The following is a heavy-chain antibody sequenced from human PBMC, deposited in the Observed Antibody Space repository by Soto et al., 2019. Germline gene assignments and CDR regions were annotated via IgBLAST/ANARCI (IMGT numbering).Heavy chain of an antibody. D-gene: IGHD3-10*01. Sequence: QVQLVQSGAEVKKPGSSVKVSCKASGGTFSSYAISWVRQAPGQGLEWMGGIIPIFGTANYAQKFQGRVTITADESTSTAYMELSSLRSDDTAVYYCAREGGSGNYRYYAMDVGGQGTTVTVSS. CDR1: GGTFSSYA. CDR3: AREGGSGNYRYYAMDV. J-gene: IGHJ6*02. V-gene: IGHV1-69*12. CDR2: IIPIFGTA.